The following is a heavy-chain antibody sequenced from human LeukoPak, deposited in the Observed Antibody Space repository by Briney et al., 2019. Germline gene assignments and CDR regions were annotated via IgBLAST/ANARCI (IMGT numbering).Heavy chain of an antibody. V-gene: IGHV1-69*06. Sequence: SVKVSCKASGGTFSSYAISWVRQAPGQGPEWMGGIIPIFGTANYAQKFQGRVTITADKSTSTAYMEPSSLRSEDTAVYYCARPGGYSSGWYWFDPWGQGTLVTVSS. CDR2: IIPIFGTA. CDR3: ARPGGYSSGWYWFDP. CDR1: GGTFSSYA. D-gene: IGHD6-19*01. J-gene: IGHJ5*02.